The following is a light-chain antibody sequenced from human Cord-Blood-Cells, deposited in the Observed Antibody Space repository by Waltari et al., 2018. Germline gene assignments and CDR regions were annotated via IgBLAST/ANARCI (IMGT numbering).Light chain of an antibody. CDR3: QQYNSYRYT. CDR2: KAS. Sequence: DIQMTQSPSTLSASVGDRVTITCRASQSISSWVAWYQQKPGKAPKLLIYKASSLESGVPSSFSGSGSGTKFTLTISSLQPDDFATYYCQQYNSYRYTFGQGTKLEIK. V-gene: IGKV1-5*03. CDR1: QSISSW. J-gene: IGKJ2*01.